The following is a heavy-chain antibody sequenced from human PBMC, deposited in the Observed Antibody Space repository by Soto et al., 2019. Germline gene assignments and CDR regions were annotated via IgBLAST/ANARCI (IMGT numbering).Heavy chain of an antibody. CDR1: GFTVSSNC. D-gene: IGHD2-2*02. J-gene: IGHJ3*02. V-gene: IGHV3-66*01. CDR2: IYSGGST. CDR3: ARYCSSTTCYNAFDI. Sequence: PGGSLRLSCAASGFTVSSNCMSWVRQTPGKGLEWVSGIYSGGSTYYADSVKGRFTISRDNSKNTLYLQMNSLRDEDTAVYYCARYCSSTTCYNAFDIWGQGTMVTVS.